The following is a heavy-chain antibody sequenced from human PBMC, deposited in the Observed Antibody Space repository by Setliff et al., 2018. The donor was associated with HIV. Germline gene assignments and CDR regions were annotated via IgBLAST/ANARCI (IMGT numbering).Heavy chain of an antibody. J-gene: IGHJ4*02. CDR3: ARSIVPVASGYYYFEY. Sequence: PSETLSLTCAVYGGSFSDYYWGWSRQPPGNGLEWIGSIYHTGSTYYKPSLKIRVTISVDTSKNQFSLRLSSVAAGDTAVYYCARSIVPVASGYYYFEYWGQGTLVTVSS. CDR2: IYHTGST. V-gene: IGHV4-34*01. D-gene: IGHD3-3*01. CDR1: GGSFSDYY.